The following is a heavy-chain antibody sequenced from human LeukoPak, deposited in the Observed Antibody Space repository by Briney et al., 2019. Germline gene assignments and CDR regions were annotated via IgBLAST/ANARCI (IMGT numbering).Heavy chain of an antibody. D-gene: IGHD1-1*01. V-gene: IGHV1-2*02. Sequence: ASVKVSCKASGYTFSSYGISWVRQAPGQGLEWVGWINPNSGGTNYAQKFQGRVTMTRDTSISTAYMEVSRLTSDDTAVYYCARSETGTTLYYYYMDVWGTGTTVTVSS. CDR3: ARSETGTTLYYYYMDV. CDR1: GYTFSSYG. CDR2: INPNSGGT. J-gene: IGHJ6*03.